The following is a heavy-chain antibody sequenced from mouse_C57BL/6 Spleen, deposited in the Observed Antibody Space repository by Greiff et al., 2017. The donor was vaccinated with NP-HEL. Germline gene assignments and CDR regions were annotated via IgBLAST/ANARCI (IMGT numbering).Heavy chain of an antibody. J-gene: IGHJ4*01. CDR1: GYAFSSSW. D-gene: IGHD2-3*01. V-gene: IGHV1-82*01. CDR2: IYPGDGDT. Sequence: VQLQQSGPELVKPGASVKISCKASGYAFSSSWMNWVKQRPGKGLEWIGRIYPGDGDTNYNGKFKGKATLTADKSSSTAYMQLSSLTSEDSAVYVCARGLLLLYMDYWGQGTSVTVSS. CDR3: ARGLLLLYMDY.